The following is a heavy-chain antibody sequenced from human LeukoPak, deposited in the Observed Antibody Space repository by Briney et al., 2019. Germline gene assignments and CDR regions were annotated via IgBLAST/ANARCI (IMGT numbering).Heavy chain of an antibody. V-gene: IGHV4-59*01. CDR2: IYYSGST. CDR3: ATTTSGGDAFDI. Sequence: SETLSITCADYGGSLSGYYWSWIRQPPGKGLDWIGYIYYSGSTNYNPSLKSRVTISVDTSNNQFSLNLRSVTAADTAVYYCATTTSGGDAFDIWGQGTMVTVSS. D-gene: IGHD1-26*01. CDR1: GGSLSGYY. J-gene: IGHJ3*02.